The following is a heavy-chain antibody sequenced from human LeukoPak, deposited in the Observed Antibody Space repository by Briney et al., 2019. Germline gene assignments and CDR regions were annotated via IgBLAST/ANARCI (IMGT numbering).Heavy chain of an antibody. CDR3: ARDRLKRGILTGYYAHNWFDP. J-gene: IGHJ5*02. CDR2: IYYSGST. D-gene: IGHD3-9*01. CDR1: GGSISSGGYY. V-gene: IGHV4-31*03. Sequence: PSETPSLTCTVSGGSISSGGYYWSWIRQHPGKGLEWIGYIYYSGSTYYNPSLKSRVTISVDTSKNQFSLKLSSVTAADTAVYYCARDRLKRGILTGYYAHNWFDPWGQGTLVTVSS.